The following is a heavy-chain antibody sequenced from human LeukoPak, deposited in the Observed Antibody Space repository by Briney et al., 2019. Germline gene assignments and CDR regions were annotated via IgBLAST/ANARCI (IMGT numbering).Heavy chain of an antibody. CDR3: ARVIAVAGNDY. CDR2: ISYGGSNK. CDR1: GFTFSSYA. Sequence: GGSLRLSRAASGFTFSSYAMHWVRQAPGKGLEWVAVISYGGSNKYYADSVKGRFTISRDNSKNTLYLQMNSLRAEDTAVYYCARVIAVAGNDYWGQGTLVTVSS. V-gene: IGHV3-30-3*01. D-gene: IGHD6-19*01. J-gene: IGHJ4*02.